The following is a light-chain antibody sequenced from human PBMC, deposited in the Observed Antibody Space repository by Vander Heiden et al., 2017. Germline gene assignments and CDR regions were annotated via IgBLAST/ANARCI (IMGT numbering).Light chain of an antibody. CDR1: QGISSY. CDR3: QQLNSYPPWT. V-gene: IGKV1-9*01. Sequence: DLQLTQSPSFLSASVGDRVTIHCRASQGISSYLAWYQQKPGKAPKLLIYAASTLQSGVPSRFSGSGSGTEFTLTISSLQPEDFATYYCQQLNSYPPWTFGQGTKVEIK. CDR2: AAS. J-gene: IGKJ1*01.